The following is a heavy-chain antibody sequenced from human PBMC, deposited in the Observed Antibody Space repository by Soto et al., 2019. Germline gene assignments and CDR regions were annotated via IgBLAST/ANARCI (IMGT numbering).Heavy chain of an antibody. V-gene: IGHV1-46*01. J-gene: IGHJ4*02. Sequence: GASVKVSCKASGYTFTSYYMHWVRQAPGQGLEWMGIINPSGGSTSYAQKFQGRVTMTRDTSTSTVYMELSSLRSEDTAVYYCARVPIWSGPLAPFDYWGQGTLVTVSS. CDR1: GYTFTSYY. CDR3: ARVPIWSGPLAPFDY. D-gene: IGHD3-3*01. CDR2: INPSGGST.